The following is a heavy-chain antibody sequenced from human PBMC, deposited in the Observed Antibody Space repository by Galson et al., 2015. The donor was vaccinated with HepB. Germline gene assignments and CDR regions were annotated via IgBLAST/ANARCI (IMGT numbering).Heavy chain of an antibody. D-gene: IGHD2-15*01. V-gene: IGHV1-18*01. CDR2: ISPHNRYT. J-gene: IGHJ5*02. CDR3: TRGAVVVAVGATENNWFDP. Sequence: SVKVSCKASGYTFSSYSITWVRQAPGQGLEWVGWISPHNRYTNYAQNFQGRVTMTTDTTTNTAYMELRSLRSDDTAIYYCTRGAVVVAVGATENNWFDPWGRGTLVTVSS. CDR1: GYTFSSYS.